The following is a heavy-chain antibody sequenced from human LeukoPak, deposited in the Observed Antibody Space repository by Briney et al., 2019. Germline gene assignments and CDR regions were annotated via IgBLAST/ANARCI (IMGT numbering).Heavy chain of an antibody. J-gene: IGHJ4*02. V-gene: IGHV3-15*01. CDR2: IKSKTDGGTT. CDR3: TTSSRRATDY. CDR1: GFTFGDAW. D-gene: IGHD1-26*01. Sequence: GGSLRLSCAASGFTFGDAWMSWVRQAPGKGLEWVGRIKSKTDGGTTDYAAPVKGRSTISRDDPKNTLSLQMNSLKTEDTAVYYCTTSSRRATDYRGQGTLVTVSS.